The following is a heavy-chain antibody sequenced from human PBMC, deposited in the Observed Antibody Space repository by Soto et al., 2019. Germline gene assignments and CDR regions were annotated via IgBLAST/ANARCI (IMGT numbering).Heavy chain of an antibody. CDR1: GGSISSGGYS. CDR2: IYHSGST. Sequence: SETLSLTCAVSGGSISSGGYSWSWIRQPPGKGLEWIGYIYHSGSTYYNPSLKSRVTISVDRSKNQFSLKLSSVTAADTAVYYCARCAYYYDSSGYYDYWGQGTLVTVSS. J-gene: IGHJ4*02. V-gene: IGHV4-30-2*01. CDR3: ARCAYYYDSSGYYDY. D-gene: IGHD3-22*01.